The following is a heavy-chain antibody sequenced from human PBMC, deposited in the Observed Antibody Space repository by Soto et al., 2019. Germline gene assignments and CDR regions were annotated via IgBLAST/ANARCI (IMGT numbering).Heavy chain of an antibody. CDR1: GFTFSSYG. CDR3: AKDRMVRAFDV. D-gene: IGHD5-18*01. Sequence: QVQLVESGGGVVQPGRSLRLSCAASGFTFSSYGMHWVRQAPGKGLEWVAIIWYDGSNKYYADSVKGRFTISRDNSKNTLYLQMNSLRAEDTAVYYCAKDRMVRAFDVWGQGTRVTVSS. V-gene: IGHV3-33*06. CDR2: IWYDGSNK. J-gene: IGHJ3*01.